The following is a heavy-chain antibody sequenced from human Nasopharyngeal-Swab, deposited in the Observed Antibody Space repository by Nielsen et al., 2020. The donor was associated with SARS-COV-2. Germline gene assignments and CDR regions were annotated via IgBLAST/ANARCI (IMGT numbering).Heavy chain of an antibody. V-gene: IGHV1-18*01. J-gene: IGHJ4*02. D-gene: IGHD2-21*02. CDR2: ISTYNGNT. CDR1: GYTFISYG. Sequence: ASVQVSCKTSGYTFISYGISWLRQAPGQGLEWMGWISTYNGNTNYAQKFQGRLTMTTDTSTSTAYMELRSLRSDDTAVYYCARDLGRSLVTYYFDYWGQGTQVTVSS. CDR3: ARDLGRSLVTYYFDY.